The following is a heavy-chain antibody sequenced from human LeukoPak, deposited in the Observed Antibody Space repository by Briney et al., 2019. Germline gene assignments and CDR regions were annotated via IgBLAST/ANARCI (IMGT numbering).Heavy chain of an antibody. CDR3: ARGHGSGSYSLHGMDV. D-gene: IGHD3-10*01. V-gene: IGHV4-59*01. CDR1: GGSISTYY. CDR2: IYYSGST. J-gene: IGHJ6*04. Sequence: SETLSLTCTVSGGSISTYYWSWIRQPPGKGPEWIGYIYYSGSTNYNPSLRSRVTILVDTSKNQFSLELNSMTAADTAVYYCARGHGSGSYSLHGMDVWGKGTTVTVSS.